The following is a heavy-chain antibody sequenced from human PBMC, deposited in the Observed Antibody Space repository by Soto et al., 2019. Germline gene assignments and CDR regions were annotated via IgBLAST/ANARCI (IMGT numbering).Heavy chain of an antibody. J-gene: IGHJ6*02. CDR1: GFPFSNAW. CDR3: TTGGSAVTGTVWSVYKYRGLDG. D-gene: IGHD1-7*01. CDR2: IKSHSDGGPP. V-gene: IGHV3-15*07. Sequence: EVLLVESGGGLVKPGGSLRLSCAASGFPFSNAWMNWVRQAPGKGLEWVGHIKSHSDGGPPDYAATLKARFTISRDDSRNTLDLQMNGLTPEDTAVYYWTTGGSAVTGTVWSVYKYRGLDGWGPGTTVTVSS.